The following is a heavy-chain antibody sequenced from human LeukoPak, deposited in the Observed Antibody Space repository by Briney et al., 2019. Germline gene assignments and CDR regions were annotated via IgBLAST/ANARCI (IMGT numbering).Heavy chain of an antibody. CDR1: GYTFTDYH. Sequence: GASVKVSCKASGYTFTDYHMHWARQAPGQGLEWMGWINPNTGGTNYAQKFQGRVTMTRDTSISTAYMELSRLRSEDTAVYYCARGGVYGELDYWGQGTLVTVSS. J-gene: IGHJ4*02. CDR2: INPNTGGT. CDR3: ARGGVYGELDY. D-gene: IGHD4-17*01. V-gene: IGHV1-2*02.